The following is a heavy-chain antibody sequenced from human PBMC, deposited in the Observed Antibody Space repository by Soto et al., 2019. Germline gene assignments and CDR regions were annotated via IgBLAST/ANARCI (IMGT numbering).Heavy chain of an antibody. Sequence: QVHLVQSGAEVKKPGASVKVSCKGSGYDFTTYGITWVRQAPGQGLEWMAWISAHNGNTDYAQKLQGRVTVTRDTSTSSAYTELRSLKSDDTDVYHCARGRDGDDWGQGALVTVSS. CDR3: ARGRDGDD. J-gene: IGHJ4*02. CDR2: ISAHNGNT. V-gene: IGHV1-18*01. CDR1: GYDFTTYG.